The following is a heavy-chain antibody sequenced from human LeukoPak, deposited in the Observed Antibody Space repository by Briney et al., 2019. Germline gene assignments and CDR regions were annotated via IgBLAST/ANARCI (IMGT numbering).Heavy chain of an antibody. CDR1: GFTFSSYS. CDR2: ISSSSSTI. V-gene: IGHV3-48*01. D-gene: IGHD6-13*01. J-gene: IGHJ4*02. CDR3: ANDRRGWQQQD. Sequence: QPGGSLRLSCAASGFTFSSYSMNWVRQAPGKGLEWVSYISSSSSTIYYADSVKGRFTISRDNSKNTLYLQMNSLRAEDTAVYYCANDRRGWQQQDWGQGTLVTVSS.